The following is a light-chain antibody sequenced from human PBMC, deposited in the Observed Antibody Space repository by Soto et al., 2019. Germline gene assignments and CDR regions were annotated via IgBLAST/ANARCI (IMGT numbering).Light chain of an antibody. CDR2: DVS. V-gene: IGLV2-14*01. CDR3: SSYTSSSTL. J-gene: IGLJ1*01. Sequence: QSALTQPACVSGSPGQSITISCTGTSSDVGGYNYVSWYQQHPGKAPKLMIYDVSNRPSGVSNRFSGSKSGNTASLTISGLQAEDEADYYCSSYTSSSTLFGTGTKLTVL. CDR1: SSDVGGYNY.